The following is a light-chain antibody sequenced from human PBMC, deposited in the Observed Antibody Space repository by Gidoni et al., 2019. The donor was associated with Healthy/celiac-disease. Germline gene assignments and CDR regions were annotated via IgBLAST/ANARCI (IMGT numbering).Light chain of an antibody. V-gene: IGKV1-39*01. CDR3: QQSYSTPSIT. CDR2: AAS. Sequence: DIQITQSPSSLSASGGDRVTSTCRASQSISSYLNWYQQKPGKAPKLLIYAASSLQSGVPSRFSGSGSGTDFTLTISSLQPEDFATYYCQQSYSTPSITFGQXTRLEIK. J-gene: IGKJ5*01. CDR1: QSISSY.